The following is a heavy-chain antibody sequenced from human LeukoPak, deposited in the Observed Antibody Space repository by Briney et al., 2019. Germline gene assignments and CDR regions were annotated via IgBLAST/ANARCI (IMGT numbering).Heavy chain of an antibody. CDR2: IYYSGST. CDR3: ARVVREYQLLRYYFDY. Sequence: PSETLSLTCTVSGGSISSYYWSWTRQPPGKGLEWIGYIYYSGSTNYNPSLKSRVTISVDTSKNQFSLKLSSVTAADTAVYYCARVVREYQLLRYYFDYWGQGTLVTVSS. CDR1: GGSISSYY. V-gene: IGHV4-59*01. J-gene: IGHJ4*02. D-gene: IGHD2-2*01.